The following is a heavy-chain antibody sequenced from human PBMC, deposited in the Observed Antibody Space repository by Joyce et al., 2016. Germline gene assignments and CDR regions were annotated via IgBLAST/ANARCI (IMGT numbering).Heavy chain of an antibody. CDR2: VDSEGSGT. CDR3: GSVFEY. V-gene: IGHV3-74*01. CDR1: GFTFTNYW. Sequence: EVQLVESGGGLLQPGGSLRLSCAASGFTFTNYWMHWVRQAPGKGLVWVTRVDSEGSGTSYANSVKARFTISRDNAKNMVYLQMNSLRTEDTAVYYCGSVFEYWGRGALVTVSS. J-gene: IGHJ4*02.